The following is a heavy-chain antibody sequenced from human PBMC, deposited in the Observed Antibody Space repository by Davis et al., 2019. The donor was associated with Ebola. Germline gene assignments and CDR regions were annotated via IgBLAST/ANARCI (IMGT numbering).Heavy chain of an antibody. V-gene: IGHV3-43*01. Sequence: PGGSLRLSCEASGFRFADYTMHWVRQAPGKGLEWVSFVTWDGGATYYADSVKGRFTISRDNSKTSLYLQMNSLTEEDTALYFCATGLGASGSFDYWGQGTLVTVSS. J-gene: IGHJ4*02. CDR3: ATGLGASGSFDY. CDR1: GFRFADYT. CDR2: VTWDGGAT. D-gene: IGHD1-26*01.